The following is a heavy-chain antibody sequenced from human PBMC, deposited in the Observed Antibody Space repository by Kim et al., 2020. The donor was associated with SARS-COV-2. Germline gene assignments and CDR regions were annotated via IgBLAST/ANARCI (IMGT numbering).Heavy chain of an antibody. D-gene: IGHD6-13*01. CDR2: IGTGGITT. Sequence: GGSLRLSCAASGFTFSSNAMSWVRQAPGKGLERVSTIGTGGITTFYADSVKGRFTVSRDNSKNTLYVQMNSLRADDTAVYYCAKVVSGYFDSWGLGTLVTVSS. CDR3: AKVVSGYFDS. V-gene: IGHV3-23*01. CDR1: GFTFSSNA. J-gene: IGHJ5*01.